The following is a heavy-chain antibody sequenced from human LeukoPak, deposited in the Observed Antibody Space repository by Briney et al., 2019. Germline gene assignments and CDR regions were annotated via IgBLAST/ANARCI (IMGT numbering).Heavy chain of an antibody. D-gene: IGHD3-10*01. CDR2: LGNSGGTT. J-gene: IGHJ3*02. V-gene: IGHV3-23*01. CDR3: AKGRPLPRRGAFDI. CDR1: GFTFSSYA. Sequence: PGGSLRLSCAASGFTFSSYAMSWVRQAPGKGLEWVSVLGNSGGTTYYADSVKGRFTISRDNSKNTLYLQMNSLRAEDTALYYCAKGRPLPRRGAFDIWGQGTMVTVSS.